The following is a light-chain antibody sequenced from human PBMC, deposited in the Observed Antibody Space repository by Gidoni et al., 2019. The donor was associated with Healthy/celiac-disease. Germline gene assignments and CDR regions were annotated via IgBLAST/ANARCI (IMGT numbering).Light chain of an antibody. V-gene: IGKV1-39*01. J-gene: IGKJ2*01. Sequence: DTQITQSPSPLFASVGDRVAISCRASESIRTYLYWYQQKPGKAPELMISAASSLQAGVPSRFSGSGSWTDFTLTISSLQPEDFATYYCQQSYSPPMYTFXQXTKLEIK. CDR3: QQSYSPPMYT. CDR1: ESIRTY. CDR2: AAS.